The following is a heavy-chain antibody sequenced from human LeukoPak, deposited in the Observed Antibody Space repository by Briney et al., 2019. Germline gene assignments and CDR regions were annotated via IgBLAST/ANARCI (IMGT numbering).Heavy chain of an antibody. CDR1: GGTFSSYA. Sequence: SVKVSCKASGGTFSSYAISWVRQAPGQGLEWMGGIIPIFGTANYAQKFQGRVTITTDESTSTAYMELSSLRSEDTAVYYCASNDFGVVIADYFDYWGQGTLVTVSS. J-gene: IGHJ4*02. CDR2: IIPIFGTA. CDR3: ASNDFGVVIADYFDY. D-gene: IGHD3-3*01. V-gene: IGHV1-69*05.